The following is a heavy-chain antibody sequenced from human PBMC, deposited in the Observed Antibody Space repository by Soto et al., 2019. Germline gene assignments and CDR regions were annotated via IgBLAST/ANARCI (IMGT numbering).Heavy chain of an antibody. CDR2: ISYDGSNK. CDR3: AKGPLYYDILTGYIDY. D-gene: IGHD3-9*01. V-gene: IGHV3-30*18. J-gene: IGHJ4*02. Sequence: VAVISYDGSNKYYADSVKGRFTISRDNSKNTLYLQMNSLRAEDTAVYYCAKGPLYYDILTGYIDYWGQGTLVTVSS.